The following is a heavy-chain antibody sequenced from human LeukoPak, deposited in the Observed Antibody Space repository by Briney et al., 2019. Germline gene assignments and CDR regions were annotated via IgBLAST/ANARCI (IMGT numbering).Heavy chain of an antibody. Sequence: ASVKVSCKASGYTFTGYYMHWVRQAPGQGLEWMGWINPNSGGTNYAQKFQGRVTMTRDTSISTAYMELRSLRSDDTAVYYCARDGVLLWFGEFGTPKGFQHWGQGTLVTVSS. V-gene: IGHV1-2*02. CDR3: ARDGVLLWFGEFGTPKGFQH. CDR1: GYTFTGYY. D-gene: IGHD3-10*01. CDR2: INPNSGGT. J-gene: IGHJ1*01.